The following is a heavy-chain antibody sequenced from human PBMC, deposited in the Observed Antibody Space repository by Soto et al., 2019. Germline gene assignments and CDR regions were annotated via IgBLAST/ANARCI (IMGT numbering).Heavy chain of an antibody. CDR2: IIGGDGDK. CDR3: ANERDPDSIYTFSS. Sequence: GGSLRLSCAASGFTFRTFTMNWVRQAPGKGLEWVSGIIGGDGDKFYSDSVKGRFTISRDNSKDMLFLQMSSLRVDDTAVYYCANERDPDSIYTFSSWDQGTLVTGSS. CDR1: GFTFRTFT. D-gene: IGHD3-22*01. J-gene: IGHJ5*02. V-gene: IGHV3-23*01.